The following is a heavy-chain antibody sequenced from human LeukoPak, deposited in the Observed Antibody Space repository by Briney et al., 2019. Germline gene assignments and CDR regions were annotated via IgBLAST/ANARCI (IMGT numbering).Heavy chain of an antibody. CDR1: GFTFSDSY. CDR2: ISRGGSTT. D-gene: IGHD6-13*01. CDR3: VRGVSISSSWYNDL. V-gene: IGHV3-11*01. Sequence: GSLRLSCAASGFTFSDSYMSWIRQAPGKGLEWVSYISRGGSTTYYADSVKGRFTISRDNAKNSLYLQMNSLRAEDTAVYYCVRGVSISSSWYNDLWGQGTMVTVSS. J-gene: IGHJ3*01.